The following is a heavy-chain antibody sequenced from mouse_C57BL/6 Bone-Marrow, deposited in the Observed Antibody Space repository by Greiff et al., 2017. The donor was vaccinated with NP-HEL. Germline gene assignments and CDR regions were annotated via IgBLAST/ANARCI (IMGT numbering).Heavy chain of an antibody. J-gene: IGHJ2*01. V-gene: IGHV1-47*01. CDR2: FHPYNDDT. Sequence: QVQLQQSGAELVKPGASVKMSCKASGYTFTTYPIEWVKQNHGKSLEWIGNFHPYNDDTEYNEKFKNKATLTVEKSSSTVYLELSRLTSDDSSVYDCARGGNYWYYCDYWGQGTPLTVSS. D-gene: IGHD2-1*01. CDR3: ARGGNYWYYCDY. CDR1: GYTFTTYP.